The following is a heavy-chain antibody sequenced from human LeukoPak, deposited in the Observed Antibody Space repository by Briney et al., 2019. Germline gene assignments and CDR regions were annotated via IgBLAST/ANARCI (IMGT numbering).Heavy chain of an antibody. CDR3: AKWNRFANREFFD. CDR2: ISADGAT. Sequence: GGSLRLSCAASGFTFVNFPMTWSRQAPGKGLEWVSFISADGATNYAESVKGRFTISRDNSKKTLFLVILSLRGEDTAMYYCAKWNRFANREFFDWGQGTLVVVAS. CDR1: GFTFVNFP. D-gene: IGHD1-1*01. J-gene: IGHJ4*02. V-gene: IGHV3-23*01.